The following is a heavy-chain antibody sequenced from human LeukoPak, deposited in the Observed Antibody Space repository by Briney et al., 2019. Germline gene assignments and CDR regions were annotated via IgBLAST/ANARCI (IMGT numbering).Heavy chain of an antibody. D-gene: IGHD2-15*01. V-gene: IGHV5-51*01. Sequence: GESLKIYCKGSGYSFTSYWIGWVRQMPGKGLEWMGIIYPGDSDTRYSPSFQGQVTISADKSISTAYLQWRSLKASDTAMYYCASSRPYLCSGGSCYVLDIWGQGTMVTVSS. CDR2: IYPGDSDT. CDR3: ASSRPYLCSGGSCYVLDI. J-gene: IGHJ3*02. CDR1: GYSFTSYW.